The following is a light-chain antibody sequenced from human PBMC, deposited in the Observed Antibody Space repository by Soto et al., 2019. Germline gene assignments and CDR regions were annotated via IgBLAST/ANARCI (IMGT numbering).Light chain of an antibody. CDR3: QQYGATPGT. J-gene: IGKJ1*01. CDR1: QSVTNSY. CDR2: GAS. Sequence: EIVLTQSPDTLSLSPGERVTLSCRASQSVTNSYLAWYQQKPGQGPRLLIHGASSRATGTPDRFSGSGSGTDFTLTISRLEPEDVAVYYCQQYGATPGTFGQGTKLDIK. V-gene: IGKV3-20*01.